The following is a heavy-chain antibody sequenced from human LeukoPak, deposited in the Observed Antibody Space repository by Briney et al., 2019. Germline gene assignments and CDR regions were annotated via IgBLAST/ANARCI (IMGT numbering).Heavy chain of an antibody. D-gene: IGHD2-2*01. CDR3: GRLAHNAWYAIDF. CDR2: ILPDGSQK. J-gene: IGHJ4*02. CDR1: DFTFDFYW. V-gene: IGHV3-7*01. Sequence: GGSLRLSCVASDFTFDFYWMTWVRQAPGKGLEWLANILPDGSQKYYVDSVKGRFTISRDNPKNSLYLQINNLRAEDTAVYYCGRLAHNAWYAIDFWGQGALVTVSS.